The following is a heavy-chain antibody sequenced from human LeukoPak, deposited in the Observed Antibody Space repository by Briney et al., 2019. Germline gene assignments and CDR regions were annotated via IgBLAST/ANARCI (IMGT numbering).Heavy chain of an antibody. V-gene: IGHV3-64*01. CDR2: ISSNGGST. CDR1: GSTFSSYA. D-gene: IGHD3-16*01. CDR3: ARVGDFSVAAFDI. J-gene: IGHJ3*02. Sequence: GGSLRLSCAASGSTFSSYAMHWVRQAPGKGLEFVSAISSNGGSTFYANSVKGRFTISRDTSKNTPYLQMGSLRAEDMAVYYCARVGDFSVAAFDIWGQGTMVTVSS.